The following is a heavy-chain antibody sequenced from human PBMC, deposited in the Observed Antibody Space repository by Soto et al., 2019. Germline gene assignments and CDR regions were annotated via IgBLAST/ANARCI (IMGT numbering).Heavy chain of an antibody. D-gene: IGHD5-18*01. V-gene: IGHV4-61*01. Sequence: QVQLQESGPGLVKPSETLSLTCTVSGGSVSSGSYYWGWIRQSPGKGLEWIGYIYYSGGTNYNPSLKSRVTISVDTSKNQFSPKLSSVTAADTAVYYCARGGGVTATFDYWGQGALVTVSS. CDR1: GGSVSSGSYY. CDR2: IYYSGGT. J-gene: IGHJ4*02. CDR3: ARGGGVTATFDY.